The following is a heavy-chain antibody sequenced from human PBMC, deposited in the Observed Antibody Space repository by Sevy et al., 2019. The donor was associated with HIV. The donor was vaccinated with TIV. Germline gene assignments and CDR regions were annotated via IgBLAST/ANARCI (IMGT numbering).Heavy chain of an antibody. D-gene: IGHD3-22*01. V-gene: IGHV3-53*01. J-gene: IGHJ3*02. CDR1: GFSVSDTY. Sequence: GGSLRLSCAASGFSVSDTYMSWVRQAPGKGLEWVSVIYSGDKTYYADPVKGRFTISRDSSKNTIYLQLNSLRTEDTAVYYCARLNVYYYDDDGYYTTGNAFDIWGQGTMVTVSS. CDR3: ARLNVYYYDDDGYYTTGNAFDI. CDR2: IYSGDKT.